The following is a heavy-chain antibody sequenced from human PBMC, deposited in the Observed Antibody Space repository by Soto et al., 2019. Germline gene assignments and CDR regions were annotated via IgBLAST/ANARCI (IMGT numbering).Heavy chain of an antibody. V-gene: IGHV3-30*18. CDR3: AKVRGYSSGWPFDY. CDR1: GFTFSSYG. J-gene: IGHJ4*02. CDR2: ISYDGSNK. Sequence: GGSLRLSCAASGFTFSSYGMHWVRQAPGKGLEWVAVISYDGSNKYYADSVKGRFTISRDNSKNTLYLQMNSLRAEDTAVYYCAKVRGYSSGWPFDYWGQGTLVTVSS. D-gene: IGHD6-19*01.